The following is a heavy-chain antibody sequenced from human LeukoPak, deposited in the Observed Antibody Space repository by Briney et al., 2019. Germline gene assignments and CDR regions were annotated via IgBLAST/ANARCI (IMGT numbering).Heavy chain of an antibody. Sequence: GGSLRLSCAASGFTFSSYSMNWVRQAPGKGLEWVSSISSSSSYIYYADSVKGRFTISRDNAKNSLYLQMSSLRAEDTAVYYCARVFSSSWYGGDFDYWGQGTLVTVSS. CDR1: GFTFSSYS. V-gene: IGHV3-21*01. CDR2: ISSSSSYI. J-gene: IGHJ4*02. CDR3: ARVFSSSWYGGDFDY. D-gene: IGHD6-13*01.